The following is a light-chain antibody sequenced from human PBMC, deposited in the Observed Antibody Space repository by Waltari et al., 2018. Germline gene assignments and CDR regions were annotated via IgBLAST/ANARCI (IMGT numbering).Light chain of an antibody. V-gene: IGLV2-14*01. CDR3: NSYAGSSSWV. CDR2: DVF. Sequence: QSALTQPASVSGSPGQSITISCTGTSSDVGFYNYVSWYQQHPGKAPKRILYDVFERPSVVSNRFSGSKSGNTASLTISGLQAEDEADYYCNSYAGSSSWVFGGGTKLTVL. CDR1: SSDVGFYNY. J-gene: IGLJ3*02.